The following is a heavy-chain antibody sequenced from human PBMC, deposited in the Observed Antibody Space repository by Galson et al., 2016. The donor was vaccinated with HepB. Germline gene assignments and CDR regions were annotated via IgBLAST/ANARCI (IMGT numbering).Heavy chain of an antibody. D-gene: IGHD3-10*01. CDR3: ARRLNMIRAVGWGYGMDV. CDR1: GFTFTNYW. Sequence: SLRLSCAASGFTFTNYWMTWVRQAPGKGPEWVASIKEDGSDKPYEDSVRGRFTISRDNAKNSLYLQMNSLRVEDTAVYYCARRLNMIRAVGWGYGMDVWGQGTTVTVSS. V-gene: IGHV3-7*01. CDR2: IKEDGSDK. J-gene: IGHJ6*02.